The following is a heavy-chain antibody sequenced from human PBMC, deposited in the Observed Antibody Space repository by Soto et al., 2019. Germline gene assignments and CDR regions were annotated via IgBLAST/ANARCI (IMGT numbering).Heavy chain of an antibody. CDR1: GYPLTALS. CDR2: FNPEYGGT. V-gene: IGHV1-24*01. J-gene: IGHJ6*02. CDR3: TTSNLNYAMDV. Sequence: GASVKVSCKVSGYPLTALSIHWVRLGPGKGLEWMGSFNPEYGGTIYAHKFQGRVTMTEDTSTETAYMELSSLRIEDTAVYFCTTSNLNYAMDVWGQGITVTDS.